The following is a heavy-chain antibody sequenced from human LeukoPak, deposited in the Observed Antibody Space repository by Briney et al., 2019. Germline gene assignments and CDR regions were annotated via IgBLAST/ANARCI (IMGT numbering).Heavy chain of an antibody. J-gene: IGHJ2*01. D-gene: IGHD3-22*01. CDR1: EFTFDDYA. CDR3: AKAPTSRYYDSSGSYWYFDL. Sequence: GGYLRRSCAASEFTFDDYAMHWVRQAPGKGLEGVSGIRWNSGSIGYADSVKGRFTISRDNAKNSLYLQMNSLRAEDTALYYCAKAPTSRYYDSSGSYWYFDLWGRGTLVTVSS. V-gene: IGHV3-9*01. CDR2: IRWNSGSI.